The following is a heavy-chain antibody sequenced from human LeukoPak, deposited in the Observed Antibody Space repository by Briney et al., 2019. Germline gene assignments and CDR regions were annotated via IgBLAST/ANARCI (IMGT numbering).Heavy chain of an antibody. CDR3: ARERSSSWYVGPDAFDI. J-gene: IGHJ3*02. Sequence: PGGSLRLSCAASGFTFSSYWMSWIRQAPGKGLEWVANIKQDGSEKYYVDSVKGRFTISRDNAKNSLYLQMNSLRAEDTAVYYCARERSSSWYVGPDAFDIWGQGTMVTVSS. CDR2: IKQDGSEK. D-gene: IGHD6-13*01. V-gene: IGHV3-7*01. CDR1: GFTFSSYW.